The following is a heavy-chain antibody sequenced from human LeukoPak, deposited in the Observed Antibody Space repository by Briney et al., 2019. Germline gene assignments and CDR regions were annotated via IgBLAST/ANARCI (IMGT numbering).Heavy chain of an antibody. J-gene: IGHJ3*02. CDR2: IKHSGGT. Sequence: PSETLSLTCAVYGGSFSDHYWSWIRQPPGKGLEWIGEIKHSGGTNYNPPLKSRVTISVDTSKSQFSLKLTSVTAADTAVYYCAREYSTSSTAFDIWGQGTMVTVSS. CDR1: GGSFSDHY. V-gene: IGHV4-34*01. D-gene: IGHD6-6*01. CDR3: AREYSTSSTAFDI.